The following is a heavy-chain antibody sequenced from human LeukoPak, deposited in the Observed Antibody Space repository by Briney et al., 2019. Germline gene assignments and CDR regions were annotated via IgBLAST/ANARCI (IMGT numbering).Heavy chain of an antibody. CDR1: GYSISSNTW. D-gene: IGHD6-19*01. V-gene: IGHV4-28*01. Sequence: PSHTMSLTCALAGYSISSNTWWAWVRQPPGKGLEWIGYLYYNGNTYYNPYNPSLTSRVTMSVDTSKNQFSLKLDSVTEIDTAMYYCARNQAVAANRGASDVWGQGTMVTVSS. J-gene: IGHJ3*01. CDR3: ARNQAVAANRGASDV. CDR2: LYYNGNT.